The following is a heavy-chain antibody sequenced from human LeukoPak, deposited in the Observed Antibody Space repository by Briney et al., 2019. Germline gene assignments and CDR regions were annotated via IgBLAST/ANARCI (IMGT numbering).Heavy chain of an antibody. Sequence: GGSLRLSCAASGFTFSSYAMSWVRQAPGKELEWVSAISGSGGSTYYADSVKGRFTISRDNSKNTLYLQMNSLRAEDTAVYYCAKDRILWFGELDSFDYWGQGTLVTVSS. CDR2: ISGSGGST. J-gene: IGHJ4*02. V-gene: IGHV3-23*01. D-gene: IGHD3-10*01. CDR1: GFTFSSYA. CDR3: AKDRILWFGELDSFDY.